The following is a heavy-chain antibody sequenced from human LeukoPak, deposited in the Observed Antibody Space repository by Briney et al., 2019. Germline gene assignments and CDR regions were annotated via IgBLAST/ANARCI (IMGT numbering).Heavy chain of an antibody. V-gene: IGHV3-21*01. CDR1: GFTFSRYA. D-gene: IGHD3-22*01. CDR2: ISTTSSSSYI. J-gene: IGHJ5*02. Sequence: GGSLRLSCAASGFTFSRYAMNWVRQAPGKGLEWVSSISTTSSSSYIHYADSMKGRFTISRDNAKNSLYLQMNSLRAEDTAVYYCARALQTYYYDSSGYLNRFDPWGQGTLVTVSS. CDR3: ARALQTYYYDSSGYLNRFDP.